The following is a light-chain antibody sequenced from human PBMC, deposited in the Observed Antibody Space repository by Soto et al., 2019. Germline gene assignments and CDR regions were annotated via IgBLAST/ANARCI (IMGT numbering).Light chain of an antibody. CDR1: QSISSW. V-gene: IGKV1-5*01. J-gene: IGKJ1*01. Sequence: DIQMTQSPSTLSASVGDRVTITCRASQSISSWLAWYQQNPGKAPKLLIYDASSLESGVPPRFSGSGSGTEFTLAISSLQPDDFATYYCQQYNSYWTWTCGQGTKVEIK. CDR2: DAS. CDR3: QQYNSYWTWT.